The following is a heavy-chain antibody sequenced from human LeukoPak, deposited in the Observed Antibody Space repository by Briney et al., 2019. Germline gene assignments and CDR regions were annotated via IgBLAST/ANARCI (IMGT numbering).Heavy chain of an antibody. CDR3: ATPTAGTWHFDY. V-gene: IGHV3-7*01. Sequence: GGSLRLSCAASGFTFSSYWMTWVRQAPGKGLGWVANIKQDASERYYVDSVKGRFTISRDNAKNSLYLQMNSLRAEGTAVYYCATPTAGTWHFDYWGQGTLVTVSS. D-gene: IGHD1-1*01. J-gene: IGHJ4*02. CDR2: IKQDASER. CDR1: GFTFSSYW.